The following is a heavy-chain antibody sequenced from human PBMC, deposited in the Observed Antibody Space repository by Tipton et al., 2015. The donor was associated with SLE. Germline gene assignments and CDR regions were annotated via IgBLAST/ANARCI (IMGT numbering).Heavy chain of an antibody. V-gene: IGHV3-48*03. CDR1: GFTFSRYE. CDR3: ARRVGSYYGMDV. CDR2: ISSSGDSV. D-gene: IGHD3-10*01. J-gene: IGHJ6*02. Sequence: SLRLSCAASGFTFSRYEMNWVRQAPGRGLEWVSHISSSGDSVHYTDSVKGRFTISRDNSKNTLYLQMNGLRPEDTAVYYCARRVGSYYGMDVWGQGTTVTVSS.